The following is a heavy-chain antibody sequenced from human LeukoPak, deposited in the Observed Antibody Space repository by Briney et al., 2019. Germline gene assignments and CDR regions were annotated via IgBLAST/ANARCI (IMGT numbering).Heavy chain of an antibody. D-gene: IGHD5-12*01. CDR1: GFSLSTSGIR. CDR2: IDWDDDK. CDR3: ARMPDIGSSYWYFDL. V-gene: IGHV2-70*04. J-gene: IGHJ2*01. Sequence: SGPALVKPTQTLTLTCTFSGFSLSTSGIRVSWIRQPPGKALEWLARIDWDDDKFYSTPLETRLTISKDTSKNQVVLTMTNMDPVDTATYYCARMPDIGSSYWYFDLWGRGTLVTVSS.